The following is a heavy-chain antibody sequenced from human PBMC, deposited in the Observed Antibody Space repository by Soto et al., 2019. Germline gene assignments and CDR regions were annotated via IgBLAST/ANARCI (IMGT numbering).Heavy chain of an antibody. V-gene: IGHV1-8*01. D-gene: IGHD3-16*01. Sequence: QVQLVQSGAEVKKPGASVKVSCKASGYTFTSYDVHWVRQATGQGLEWMGWMNPNSDNTGYAQKFQGRVTMTRNTSITKAYMELSSLTSEDTAVYSCARGTRAWGWAFDLWGRGTRVTVSS. J-gene: IGHJ2*01. CDR2: MNPNSDNT. CDR1: GYTFTSYD. CDR3: ARGTRAWGWAFDL.